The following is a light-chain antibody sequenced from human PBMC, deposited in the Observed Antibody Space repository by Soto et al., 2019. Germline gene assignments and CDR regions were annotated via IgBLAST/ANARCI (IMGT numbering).Light chain of an antibody. CDR3: QQYDSSPRT. V-gene: IGKV3-20*01. Sequence: EIVLTQSPGTLSLSPGERATLSCKASQSVSNNYLAWYQQKPGQAPRLLIYGASNRATGIPDRFSGSGSGTDFTLTISRLEPEDFAVYYCQQYDSSPRTFRQGTKVDIK. J-gene: IGKJ1*01. CDR2: GAS. CDR1: QSVSNNY.